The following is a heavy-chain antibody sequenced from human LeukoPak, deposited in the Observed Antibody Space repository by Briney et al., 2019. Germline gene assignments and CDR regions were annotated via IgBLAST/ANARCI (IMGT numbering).Heavy chain of an antibody. CDR1: GGSISSYY. Sequence: SETLSLTCTVSGGSISSYYWSWIRQPPGKGLEWIGYIYYSGSTNYNPSLKSRVTIPVDTSKNQFSLKLSSVTAADTAVYYCARDDNWLNAFDIWGQGTMVTVSS. CDR2: IYYSGST. V-gene: IGHV4-59*01. CDR3: ARDDNWLNAFDI. J-gene: IGHJ3*02. D-gene: IGHD1-1*01.